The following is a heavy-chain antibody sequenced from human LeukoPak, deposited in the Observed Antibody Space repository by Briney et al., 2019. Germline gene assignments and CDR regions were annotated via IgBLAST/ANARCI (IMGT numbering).Heavy chain of an antibody. Sequence: VASVKVSCKASGGTFSSYAISWVRQAPGQGLEWTGGIIPIFGTANYAQKFQGRVTITADESTSTAYMELSSLRSEDTAVYYCVGVVVPAAMEGEPYWGQGTLVTVSS. CDR2: IIPIFGTA. V-gene: IGHV1-69*13. J-gene: IGHJ4*02. D-gene: IGHD2-2*01. CDR1: GGTFSSYA. CDR3: VGVVVPAAMEGEPY.